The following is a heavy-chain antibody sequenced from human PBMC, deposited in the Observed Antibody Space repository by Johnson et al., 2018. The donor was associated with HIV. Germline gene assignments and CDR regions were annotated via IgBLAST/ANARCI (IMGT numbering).Heavy chain of an antibody. V-gene: IGHV3-7*03. CDR2: IKEDGSEK. J-gene: IGHJ3*02. CDR3: ARPIARGASDI. Sequence: VQLVESGGGVVQPGRSLRLSCAASGFTFSSYSMHWVRQAPGKGLEWVANIKEDGSEKYYVDSVRGRFTISRDNAKNSLYLQMNSLRAEDTAVYYCARPIARGASDIWGQGTMVTVSS. D-gene: IGHD3-10*01. CDR1: GFTFSSYS.